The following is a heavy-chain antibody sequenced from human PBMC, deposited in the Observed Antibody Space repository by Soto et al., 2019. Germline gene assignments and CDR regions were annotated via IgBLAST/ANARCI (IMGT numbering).Heavy chain of an antibody. Sequence: QVQLQESGSGLVKPSQSLSLTCTVSGVSLNTADTWWSWIRQSPGKVLEFIGYYHSGGSTYYDASFRRRVIISADTSNSQFSLKLSSVTVADTAVYFCVRSRQMESGNDYGLDVWGQGTTVNVSS. CDR3: VRSRQMESGNDYGLDV. CDR1: GVSLNTADTW. J-gene: IGHJ6*02. D-gene: IGHD1-1*01. V-gene: IGHV4-30-4*01. CDR2: YHSGGST.